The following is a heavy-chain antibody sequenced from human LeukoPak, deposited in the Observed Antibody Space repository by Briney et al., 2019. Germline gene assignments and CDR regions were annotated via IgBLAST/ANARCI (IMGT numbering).Heavy chain of an antibody. Sequence: SETLSLTCTVSGDSISSRYWSWIRQPPGKGLEWIGYIYYSGTTNYNPSLKSRLTISLDRPENQFSLNLRSMTAADTAVYYCARIWSVYGNLPGFVDYWGQGILVTVSS. CDR1: GDSISSRY. CDR2: IYYSGTT. J-gene: IGHJ4*02. CDR3: ARIWSVYGNLPGFVDY. D-gene: IGHD4-11*01. V-gene: IGHV4-59*11.